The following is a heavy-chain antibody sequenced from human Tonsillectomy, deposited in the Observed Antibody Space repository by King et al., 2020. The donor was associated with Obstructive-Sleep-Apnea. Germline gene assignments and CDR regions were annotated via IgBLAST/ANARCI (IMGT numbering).Heavy chain of an antibody. J-gene: IGHJ1*01. D-gene: IGHD6-19*01. CDR3: ARDEAVAGAGFFQR. V-gene: IGHV4-59*01. Sequence: VQLQESGPGLVKPSETLSLTCTVSGGSISTYYWSWVRQSPGTGLEWLGYVYYTGITRYNPSLTSRISISIDTSKNQFSLILSSVTAADTAVYYCARDEAVAGAGFFQRWGQGTLVTVSS. CDR2: VYYTGIT. CDR1: GGSISTYY.